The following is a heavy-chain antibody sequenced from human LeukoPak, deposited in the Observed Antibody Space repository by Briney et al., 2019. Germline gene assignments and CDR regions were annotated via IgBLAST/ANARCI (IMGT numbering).Heavy chain of an antibody. CDR2: TNPNSGDT. J-gene: IGHJ4*02. CDR3: ARATGYYDSSGYYRSFYFDY. D-gene: IGHD3-22*01. CDR1: GYTFTDQY. V-gene: IGHV1-2*02. Sequence: ASVKVSCKASGYTFTDQYLHWVRQAPGQGLERMGWTNPNSGDTNYAQKFQGRVTMTRDTSISTAYMELNRLRSDDTAVYYCARATGYYDSSGYYRSFYFDYWGQGSLVTVSS.